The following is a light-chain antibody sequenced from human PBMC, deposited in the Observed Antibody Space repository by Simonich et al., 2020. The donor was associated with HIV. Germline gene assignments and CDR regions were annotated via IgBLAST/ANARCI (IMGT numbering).Light chain of an antibody. CDR1: QSLLYSSNNRHY. CDR3: QQYYSTPLT. Sequence: DIVLTQSPDSLPVSLGEWATINCKSSQSLLYSSNNRHYLAWYQQKPGQPPKLLIYWASTRESGVPDRFSGSGSGTDFTLTISSLQAEDVAVYYCQQYYSTPLTFGGGTNVEIK. V-gene: IGKV4-1*01. CDR2: WAS. J-gene: IGKJ4*01.